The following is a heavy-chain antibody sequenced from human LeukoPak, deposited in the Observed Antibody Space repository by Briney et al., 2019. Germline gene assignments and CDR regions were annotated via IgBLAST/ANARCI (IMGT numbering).Heavy chain of an antibody. D-gene: IGHD3-10*01. CDR1: GFTFSSYA. Sequence: GGSLRLSCAASGFTFSSYAMSWVRQAPGKGLEWVSAISGSGGGTYYADSVKGRFTISRDNSKNTLYLQMNSLRAEDTAVYYCAKDQLLWFGELLSALFDYWGQGTLVTVSS. V-gene: IGHV3-23*01. CDR2: ISGSGGGT. CDR3: AKDQLLWFGELLSALFDY. J-gene: IGHJ4*02.